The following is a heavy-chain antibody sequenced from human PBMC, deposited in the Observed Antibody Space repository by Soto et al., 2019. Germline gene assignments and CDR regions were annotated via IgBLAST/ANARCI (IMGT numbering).Heavy chain of an antibody. CDR3: AREDILGVRSFDY. Sequence: GGSLRLPCAASGFTSSGYSVNWVRQAPGKGLEWVSYISSGSKTIDYAESVKGRFTVSRDNARNSQYLQMNSLRDEDTAVYYCAREDILGVRSFDYWGQGTLVTVSS. CDR1: GFTSSGYS. CDR2: ISSGSKTI. V-gene: IGHV3-48*02. D-gene: IGHD3-9*01. J-gene: IGHJ4*02.